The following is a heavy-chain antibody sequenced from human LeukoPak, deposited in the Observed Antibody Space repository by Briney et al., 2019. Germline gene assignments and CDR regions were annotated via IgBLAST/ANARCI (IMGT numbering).Heavy chain of an antibody. CDR2: ISSSDSTI. CDR1: GFTFSDYY. J-gene: IGHJ4*02. CDR3: ARDGPYGDYGSLEFDY. D-gene: IGHD4-17*01. V-gene: IGHV3-11*01. Sequence: GGSLRLSCAASGFTFSDYYMSWIRQAPGKGLEWVSYISSSDSTIYYADSVKGRFTISRDNAKNSLSLQMNSLRAADTAVYYCARDGPYGDYGSLEFDYWGQGTLVTVSS.